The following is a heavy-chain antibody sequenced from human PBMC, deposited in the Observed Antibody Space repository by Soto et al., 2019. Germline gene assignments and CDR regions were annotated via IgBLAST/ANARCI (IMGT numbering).Heavy chain of an antibody. V-gene: IGHV3-64*01. Sequence: EVQLVESGGGLVQPGGSLRLSCAASGFTFSSYAMHWVRQAPGKGLEYVSAISSNGGSTYYANSVKGRFTISRDNSRNPLYLQMGRLRAEDRAVYCCAGGSGGSLGYGMDVWGQGTTVTVSS. D-gene: IGHD2-15*01. CDR1: GFTFSSYA. J-gene: IGHJ6*02. CDR3: AGGSGGSLGYGMDV. CDR2: ISSNGGST.